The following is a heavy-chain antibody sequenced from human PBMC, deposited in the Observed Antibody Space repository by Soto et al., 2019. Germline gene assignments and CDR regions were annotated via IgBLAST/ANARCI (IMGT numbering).Heavy chain of an antibody. D-gene: IGHD3-3*01. V-gene: IGHV3-23*01. J-gene: IGHJ6*02. CDR2: ISGSGGST. CDR1: GFTFSSYA. Sequence: LSLSCAASGFTFSSYAMSWVRQAPGKGLEWVSAISGSGGSTYYADSVKGRFTTSRDNSKNKLYLQMNSLRAEDTAVYYWAKDESLRFAMDVWGQGTTVTVSS. CDR3: AKDESLRFAMDV.